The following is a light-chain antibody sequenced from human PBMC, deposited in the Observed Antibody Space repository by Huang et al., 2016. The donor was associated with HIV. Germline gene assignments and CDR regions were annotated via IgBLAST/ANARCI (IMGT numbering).Light chain of an antibody. CDR1: QSVLFSSNNKNY. CDR2: WAS. CDR3: QQYYSSWT. Sequence: DIVLTQSPDSLAVSLGERATINCKSSQSVLFSSNNKNYLAWYQQKPGQPPKLLIYWASTRQYGVPDRFSGSGSGTDFTLTISSLQGEDVALYYCQQYYSSWTFGQGTKVEIK. J-gene: IGKJ1*01. V-gene: IGKV4-1*01.